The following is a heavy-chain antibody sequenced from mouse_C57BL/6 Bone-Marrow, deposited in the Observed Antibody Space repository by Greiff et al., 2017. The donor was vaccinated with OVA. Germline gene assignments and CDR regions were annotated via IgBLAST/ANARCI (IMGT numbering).Heavy chain of an antibody. V-gene: IGHV14-4*01. CDR1: GFNIKDDY. CDR3: TTFGSSLYWYFDV. CDR2: IDPENGDT. Sequence: EVQLQESGAELVRPGASVKLSCTASGFNIKDDYMHWVKQRPEQGLEWIGWIDPENGDTEYASKFQGKATITAETSSNTAYLQLSSLTSEDTAVYYCTTFGSSLYWYFDVWGTGTTVTVSS. D-gene: IGHD1-1*01. J-gene: IGHJ1*03.